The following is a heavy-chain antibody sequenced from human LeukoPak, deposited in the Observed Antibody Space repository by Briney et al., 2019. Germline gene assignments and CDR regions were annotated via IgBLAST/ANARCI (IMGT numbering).Heavy chain of an antibody. CDR1: GFIFDDYG. CDR3: AEVTRYYFYLGL. J-gene: IGHJ6*03. V-gene: IGHV3-20*04. D-gene: IGHD4-11*01. CDR2: MNWNGDSR. Sequence: RPGGSLRLSCGASGFIFDDYGMAWVRQAPGKGLEWVAGMNWNGDSRGYADSVKGRFTISRDNAKNSLQLQMSSLRPEDTALYYRAEVTRYYFYLGLWGNGTTVTVSS.